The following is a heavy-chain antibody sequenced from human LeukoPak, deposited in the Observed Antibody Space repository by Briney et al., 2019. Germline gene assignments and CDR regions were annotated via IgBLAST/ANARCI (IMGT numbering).Heavy chain of an antibody. J-gene: IGHJ4*02. CDR1: GFTFSSHG. V-gene: IGHV3-30*18. CDR2: ISYDGSNK. D-gene: IGHD3-10*01. Sequence: GGSLRLSCAASGFTFSSHGMHWVRQAPGKGLEWVAVISYDGSNKYYADSVKGRFTISRDNSKNTLYLQMNSLRAEDTAVYYCAKGAHYYGSYYFDYWGQGTLVTVSS. CDR3: AKGAHYYGSYYFDY.